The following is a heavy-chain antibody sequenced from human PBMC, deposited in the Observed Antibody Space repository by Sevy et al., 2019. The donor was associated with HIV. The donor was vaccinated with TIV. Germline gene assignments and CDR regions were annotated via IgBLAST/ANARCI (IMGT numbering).Heavy chain of an antibody. V-gene: IGHV3-21*01. J-gene: IGHJ6*03. CDR3: AREGKDIVVVPAAIMDYYYMDV. CDR1: RFTFSSYS. Sequence: GGSLRLSCAASRFTFSSYSMNWVRQAPGKGLEWVSSISSSSSYIYYSDSVKGRFTISRDNAKNSLYLQMNSLRAEDTAVYYCAREGKDIVVVPAAIMDYYYMDVWGKGTTVTVSS. D-gene: IGHD2-2*01. CDR2: ISSSSSYI.